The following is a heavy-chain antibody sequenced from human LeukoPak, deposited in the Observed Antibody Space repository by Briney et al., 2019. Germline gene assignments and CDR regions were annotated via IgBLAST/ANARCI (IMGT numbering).Heavy chain of an antibody. J-gene: IGHJ4*02. V-gene: IGHV3-30*04. CDR3: AKGFYYDSSGWVDY. CDR1: GFTFSSYA. Sequence: GGSLRRSCVASGFTFSSYAMHWVRQAPGKGLEWLAVIADDGSNKYYAESVKGRFTISRDNSKNTLYLQMNSLRTEDTAVYYCAKGFYYDSSGWVDYWGQGTLVTVSS. CDR2: IADDGSNK. D-gene: IGHD3-22*01.